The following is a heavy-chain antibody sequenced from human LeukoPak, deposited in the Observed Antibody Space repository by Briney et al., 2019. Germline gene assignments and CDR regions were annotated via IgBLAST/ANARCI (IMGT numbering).Heavy chain of an antibody. J-gene: IGHJ3*02. CDR1: GFTFSSYS. V-gene: IGHV3-48*04. Sequence: GSLRLSCAASGFTFSSYSMNWVRQAPGKGLEWVSYISSSSSTIYYADSVKGRFTISRDYAKNSLYLQMNSLRAEDAAVYYCARGNYYDSSGYYYDDAFDIWGQGTMVTVSS. D-gene: IGHD3-22*01. CDR3: ARGNYYDSSGYYYDDAFDI. CDR2: ISSSSSTI.